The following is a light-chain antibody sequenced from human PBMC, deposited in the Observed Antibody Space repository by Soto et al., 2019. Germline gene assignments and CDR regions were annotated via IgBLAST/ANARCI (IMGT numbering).Light chain of an antibody. CDR2: DAS. CDR3: PQRSNWPIT. CDR1: QSVSSY. V-gene: IGKV3-11*01. Sequence: EIVLTQSPATLSLSPEERATLSCRASQSVSSYLAWYQQKPGQAPRLLIYDASNRATGIPARFSGSGSGTDFTLTLSSQEPEDFAVYYCPQRSNWPITFGQGTRLEIK. J-gene: IGKJ5*01.